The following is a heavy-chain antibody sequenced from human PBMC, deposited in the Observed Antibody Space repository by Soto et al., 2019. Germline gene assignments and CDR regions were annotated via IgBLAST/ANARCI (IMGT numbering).Heavy chain of an antibody. CDR1: GYSFTSYW. D-gene: IGHD1-26*01. J-gene: IGHJ3*02. CDR2: IYPGDSDT. CDR3: AKDRGRQWGPTRTDAFDI. V-gene: IGHV5-51*01. Sequence: PGESLKISCKGSGYSFTSYWIGWVRQMPGKGLEWMGIIYPGDSDTRYSPSFQGQVTISADKSISTAYLQWSSLKASDTAVYYCAKDRGRQWGPTRTDAFDIWGPGTMVTVSS.